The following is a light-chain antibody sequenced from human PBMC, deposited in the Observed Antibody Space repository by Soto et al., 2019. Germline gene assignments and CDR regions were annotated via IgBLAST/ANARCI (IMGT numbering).Light chain of an antibody. Sequence: EIVLTQSPGTLSLSPGERATLSCRASQSVSSSYLAWYQQKPGQAPRLLIYGASSRATGIPDRFSGSGSGTDFTLTISRLEPEDFAVYYCQQDGSSPLTFGQGTNVEIK. CDR1: QSVSSSY. CDR3: QQDGSSPLT. V-gene: IGKV3-20*01. CDR2: GAS. J-gene: IGKJ1*01.